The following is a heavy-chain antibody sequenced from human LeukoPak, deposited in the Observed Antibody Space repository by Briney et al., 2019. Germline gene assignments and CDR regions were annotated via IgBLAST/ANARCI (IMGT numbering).Heavy chain of an antibody. D-gene: IGHD3-9*01. V-gene: IGHV3-23*01. CDR2: ISGSGGST. J-gene: IGHJ4*02. CDR3: AKDGGTYYDILTGYYMSEYFDY. Sequence: GGSLRLSCAASGFTFSSYAVSWVRQAPGKGLEWVSAISGSGGSTYYADSVKGRFTISRDNSKNTLYLQMNSLRAEDTAVYYCAKDGGTYYDILTGYYMSEYFDYWGQGTLVTVSS. CDR1: GFTFSSYA.